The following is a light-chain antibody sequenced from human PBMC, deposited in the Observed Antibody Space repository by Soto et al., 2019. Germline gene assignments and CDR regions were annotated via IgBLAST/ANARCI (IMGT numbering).Light chain of an antibody. Sequence: QSVLTQPASVSGSPGQSITISCTGTSSDVGSYNLVSWYQQHPGKAPKVMIYEVSKRPSGVSNRFSGSKSGNTASLTISGLQAEDEADYYCCSYAGRSTLVFGGGTKVTVL. J-gene: IGLJ3*02. V-gene: IGLV2-23*02. CDR2: EVS. CDR1: SSDVGSYNL. CDR3: CSYAGRSTLV.